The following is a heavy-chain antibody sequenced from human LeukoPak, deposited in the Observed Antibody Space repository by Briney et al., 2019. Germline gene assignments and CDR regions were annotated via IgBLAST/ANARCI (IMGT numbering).Heavy chain of an antibody. Sequence: ASVKVSCKASGYTFSNHDINWVRQVPGHGLEWMGWMNPNSGNTGYAQKFQGRVTITRNTSISTAYMELSSLRSEDTAVYYCARGLYYYDSSGYSDYWGQGTLVTVSS. J-gene: IGHJ4*02. CDR3: ARGLYYYDSSGYSDY. V-gene: IGHV1-8*01. CDR2: MNPNSGNT. CDR1: GYTFSNHD. D-gene: IGHD3-22*01.